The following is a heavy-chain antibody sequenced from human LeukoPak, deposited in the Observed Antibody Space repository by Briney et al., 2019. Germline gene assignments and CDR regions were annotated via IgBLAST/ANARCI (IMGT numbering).Heavy chain of an antibody. V-gene: IGHV4-59*01. J-gene: IGHJ6*03. CDR3: ARTTFWSGRSPDYHHCYMDV. D-gene: IGHD3-3*01. CDR2: VHYNGSP. Sequence: SETLSLTCTVSGGSISGYYWSWIRQAPGKGLEWIGYVHYNGSPNYNASLKSRVTISVDASKNQFSLKVSFVSAADTAVYYCARTTFWSGRSPDYHHCYMDVWGKGTTVTVSS. CDR1: GGSISGYY.